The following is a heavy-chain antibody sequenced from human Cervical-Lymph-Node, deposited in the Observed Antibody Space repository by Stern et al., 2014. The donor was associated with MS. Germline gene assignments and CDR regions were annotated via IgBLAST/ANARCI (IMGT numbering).Heavy chain of an antibody. J-gene: IGHJ4*02. CDR3: ARTVPGDRDDY. CDR1: GGSISSGGYY. CDR2: IYSSGTT. V-gene: IGHV4-31*03. D-gene: IGHD4-17*01. Sequence: VQLVESGPGLVRPSQTVSLTCTVSGGSISSGGYYLNWIRQHPGKGLEWIGFIYSSGTTSYNPSLKSRLTISVDTSQNQFSLNLSSVTAADTAVYFCARTVPGDRDDYWGQGILVTVSS.